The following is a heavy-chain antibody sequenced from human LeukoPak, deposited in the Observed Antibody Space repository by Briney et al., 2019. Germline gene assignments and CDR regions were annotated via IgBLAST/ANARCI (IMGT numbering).Heavy chain of an antibody. CDR2: ISNGY. D-gene: IGHD2-8*02. Sequence: PGGSLRLSCAASGFVFSSHAMSWVRQAPGKGLEWVSAISNGYYYADSVKGRFTISRDNSKNTVYLQMSSLRAEDTAVYFCVREAGYCTAASCSKTNWFDPWGQGTLVTVSS. CDR3: VREAGYCTAASCSKTNWFDP. J-gene: IGHJ5*02. V-gene: IGHV3-23*05. CDR1: GFVFSSHA.